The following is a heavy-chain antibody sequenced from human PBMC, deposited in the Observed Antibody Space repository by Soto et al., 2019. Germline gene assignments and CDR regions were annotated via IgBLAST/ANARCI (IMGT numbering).Heavy chain of an antibody. V-gene: IGHV1-69*13. J-gene: IGHJ6*02. CDR1: GGTFSSYA. CDR3: ARSDIVLVPAAMPAGVSGYYGTDV. CDR2: IIPIFGTA. D-gene: IGHD2-2*01. Sequence: SVKVSCKASGGTFSSYAISWVRQAPGQGLEWMGGIIPIFGTANYAQKFQGRVTITADESTSTAYMELSSLRSEDTAVYYCARSDIVLVPAAMPAGVSGYYGTDVWG.